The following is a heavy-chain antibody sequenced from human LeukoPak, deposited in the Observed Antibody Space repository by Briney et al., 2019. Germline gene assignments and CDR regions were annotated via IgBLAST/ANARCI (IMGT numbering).Heavy chain of an antibody. CDR2: IYYSGST. J-gene: IGHJ6*03. Sequence: PSETLSLTCTVFGNSISSYYWSWIRQPPGKGLEWIGYIYYSGSTNYNPSLKSRVTISVDTSKNQFSLKLSSVTAADTAVYYCARWPVPSGSLRHYYYYMDVWGKGTTVTVSS. V-gene: IGHV4-59*01. D-gene: IGHD1-26*01. CDR1: GNSISSYY. CDR3: ARWPVPSGSLRHYYYYMDV.